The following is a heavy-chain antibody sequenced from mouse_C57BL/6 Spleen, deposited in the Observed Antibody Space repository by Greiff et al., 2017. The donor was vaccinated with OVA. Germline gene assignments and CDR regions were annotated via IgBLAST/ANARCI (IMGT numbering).Heavy chain of an antibody. CDR1: GYAFSSSW. Sequence: QVQLKESGPELVKPGASVKISCKASGYAFSSSWMNWVKQRPGKGLEWIGRIYPGDGDTNYNGKFKGKATLTADKSSSTAYMQLSSLTSEDSAVYFCASDLLSYAMDYWGQGTSVTVSS. V-gene: IGHV1-82*01. J-gene: IGHJ4*01. D-gene: IGHD2-10*01. CDR3: ASDLLSYAMDY. CDR2: IYPGDGDT.